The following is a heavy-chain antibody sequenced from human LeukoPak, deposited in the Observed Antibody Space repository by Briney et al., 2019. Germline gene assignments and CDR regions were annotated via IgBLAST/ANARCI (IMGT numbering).Heavy chain of an antibody. D-gene: IGHD2-2*01. CDR3: ARGTNILYCSSTSCYGAQYYYYGMDV. V-gene: IGHV4-34*01. CDR1: GGSFSGYC. Sequence: PSETLSLTCAVYGGSFSGYCWSWIRQPPGKGLEWIGEINHSGSTNYNPSLKSRVTISVDTSKNQFSLKLSSVTAADTAVYYCARGTNILYCSSTSCYGAQYYYYGMDVWGQGTTVTVSS. CDR2: INHSGST. J-gene: IGHJ6*02.